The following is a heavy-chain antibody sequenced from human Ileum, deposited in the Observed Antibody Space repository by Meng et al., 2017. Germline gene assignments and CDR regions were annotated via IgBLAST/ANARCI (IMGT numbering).Heavy chain of an antibody. CDR1: GAAISTNG. J-gene: IGHJ4*02. Sequence: QVQMAESGPGLLKPSGTLSLTCAGPGAAISTNGWNWVRQPPGKGLEWIGEIYHSGAFNYNPSLRSRVTISVDKSKNQLSLKLGSLTAADTAVYYCARGAIGTRPFDYWGQGTLVTVSS. V-gene: IGHV4-4*02. D-gene: IGHD2-21*01. CDR3: ARGAIGTRPFDY. CDR2: IYHSGAF.